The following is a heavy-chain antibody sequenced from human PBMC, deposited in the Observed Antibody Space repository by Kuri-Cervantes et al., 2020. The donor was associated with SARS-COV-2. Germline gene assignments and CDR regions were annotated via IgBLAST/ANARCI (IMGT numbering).Heavy chain of an antibody. D-gene: IGHD5-12*01. Sequence: GESLKISCAASGFTFSSYSMNWVRQAPGKGLEWVSAISGSGGSTYYADSVKGWFTISRDNSKNTLYLQMNSLRAEDTAVYYCAKSGYDFPNPHDAFDIWGQGTMVTVSS. CDR2: ISGSGGST. V-gene: IGHV3-23*01. CDR1: GFTFSSYS. CDR3: AKSGYDFPNPHDAFDI. J-gene: IGHJ3*02.